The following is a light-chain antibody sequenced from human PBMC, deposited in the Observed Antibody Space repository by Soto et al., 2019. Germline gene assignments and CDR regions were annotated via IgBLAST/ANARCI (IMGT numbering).Light chain of an antibody. Sequence: DIVMTQSPATLSVSPGERATLSCRASQSVGSNLAWYQQKPGQAPRLLIYGASTRTIGIPARFSGSGSGTEFTLPISSLQSEDFAVYYCQHYNNWPPYTFGQGTKLEIK. V-gene: IGKV3-15*01. CDR1: QSVGSN. CDR2: GAS. CDR3: QHYNNWPPYT. J-gene: IGKJ2*01.